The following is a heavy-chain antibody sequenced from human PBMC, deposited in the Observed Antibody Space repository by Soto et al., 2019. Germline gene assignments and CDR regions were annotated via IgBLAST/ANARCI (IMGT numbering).Heavy chain of an antibody. CDR1: GYTLTSYY. Sequence: ASVKVSCKASGYTLTSYYLHWVRQAPGQGLEWMGVMNPSAYTASYSQRFQGRVSMTRDTSTSTVYMELSSLRSDDTAVYYCGRGRVFAGTASSFFFYYMDVWGKGTTVTVSS. J-gene: IGHJ6*03. V-gene: IGHV1-46*03. CDR3: GRGRVFAGTASSFFFYYMDV. CDR2: MNPSAYTA. D-gene: IGHD1-7*01.